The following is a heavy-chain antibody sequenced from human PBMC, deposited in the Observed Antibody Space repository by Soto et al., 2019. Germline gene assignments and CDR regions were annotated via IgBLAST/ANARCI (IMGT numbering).Heavy chain of an antibody. D-gene: IGHD2-2*02. CDR2: ISYDGSNK. V-gene: IGHV3-30-3*01. Sequence: GGSLRLSCAASGFTFSNYAMHWVRQAPGKGLEWVAVISYDGSNKYYADSVKGRFTISRDNSKNTLYLQMNSLRAEDTAVYYCARDETDEPPRCSSTSCYTFFHFDYWGQGTLVTVPS. J-gene: IGHJ4*02. CDR1: GFTFSNYA. CDR3: ARDETDEPPRCSSTSCYTFFHFDY.